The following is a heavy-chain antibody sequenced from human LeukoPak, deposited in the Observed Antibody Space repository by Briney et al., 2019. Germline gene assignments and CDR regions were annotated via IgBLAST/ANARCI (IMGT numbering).Heavy chain of an antibody. J-gene: IGHJ3*02. CDR3: ARRRGSGTQLWRYDGFDI. V-gene: IGHV4-59*01. D-gene: IGHD5-18*01. Sequence: PSETLSLTCTVSRGSMTTDYWNWIRQPPGKGLEWIGHISYSGSTSYNPSLKSRVTISVDTSKNQFSLKLSSATAADTAVYYCARRRGSGTQLWRYDGFDIWGQGTVVTVSS. CDR2: ISYSGST. CDR1: RGSMTTDY.